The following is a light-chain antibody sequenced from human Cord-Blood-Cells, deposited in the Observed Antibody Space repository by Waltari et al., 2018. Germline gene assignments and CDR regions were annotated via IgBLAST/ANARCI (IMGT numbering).Light chain of an antibody. CDR1: SSAVGGYNY. V-gene: IGLV2-11*01. CDR2: DVS. CDR3: CSYAGSYTFHVV. Sequence: QSALTQPRSVSGSPGPSVTISCTGTSSAVGGYNYVYWYQQHPGKAPNLMIYDVSKRPSGVPDRFSGSKSGNTASLTISGLQAEDEADYYCCSYAGSYTFHVVFGGGTKLTVL. J-gene: IGLJ2*01.